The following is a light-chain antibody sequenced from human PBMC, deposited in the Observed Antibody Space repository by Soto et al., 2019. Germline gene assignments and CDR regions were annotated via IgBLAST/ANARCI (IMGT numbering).Light chain of an antibody. Sequence: QSARTQPDSLSGSPGQSITISCTGTAGDVGSYNLVSWYQQRPGKAPKLLIYEATKRPLGLSNRFSGSRSGNTASLTISGLQAEDEADYYCSSYASYISSYVFGPGTKVTVL. CDR1: AGDVGSYNL. CDR2: EAT. V-gene: IGLV2-23*01. CDR3: SSYASYISSYV. J-gene: IGLJ1*01.